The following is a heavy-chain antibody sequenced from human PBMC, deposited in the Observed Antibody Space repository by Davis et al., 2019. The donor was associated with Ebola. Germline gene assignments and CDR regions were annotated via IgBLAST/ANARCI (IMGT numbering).Heavy chain of an antibody. V-gene: IGHV3-21*04. CDR1: GFTFSSYS. CDR3: ARSSMVRGVSA. J-gene: IGHJ5*02. CDR2: ISSSSSYI. Sequence: GGSLRLSCAASGFTFSSYSMNWVRQAPGKGLEWVSSISSSSSYIYYADSVKGRFTISRHNSKNTLYLQMNSLRAEDTAVYYCARSSMVRGVSAWGQGTLVTVSS. D-gene: IGHD3-10*01.